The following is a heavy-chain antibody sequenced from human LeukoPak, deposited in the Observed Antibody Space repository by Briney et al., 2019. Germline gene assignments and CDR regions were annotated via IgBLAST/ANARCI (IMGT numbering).Heavy chain of an antibody. CDR3: ARSIRRPGRVGATIHYYYYYGMDV. J-gene: IGHJ6*02. D-gene: IGHD1-26*01. Sequence: GSSVKVSCKASGGTFSSYAISWVRQAPGQGLEWMGRIIPILGIANYAQKFQGRVTITADKSTSTAYMELSSLRSEDTAVYYCARSIRRPGRVGATIHYYYYYGMDVWGQGTTVTVSS. CDR2: IIPILGIA. CDR1: GGTFSSYA. V-gene: IGHV1-69*04.